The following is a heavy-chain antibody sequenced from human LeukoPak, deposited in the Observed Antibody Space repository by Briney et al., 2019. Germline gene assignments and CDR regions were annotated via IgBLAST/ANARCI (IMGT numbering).Heavy chain of an antibody. CDR2: VSFDGSNE. J-gene: IGHJ5*02. CDR1: GLTFGTSA. V-gene: IGHV3-30-3*01. CDR3: VRGVGYTLLS. D-gene: IGHD1-1*01. Sequence: PGGSLRLSCADSGLTFGTSAMHWARQAPGKGLEWVAVVSFDGSNEKYVDSVRGRFTISRDNSKKMLYLQMNSLSREDTAVYYCVRGVGYTLLSWGQGTLVTVSS.